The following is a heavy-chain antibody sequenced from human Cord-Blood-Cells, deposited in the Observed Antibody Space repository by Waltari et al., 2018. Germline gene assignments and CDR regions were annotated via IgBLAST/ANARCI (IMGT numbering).Heavy chain of an antibody. CDR3: ATGSILGATIAFYI. D-gene: IGHD1-26*01. CDR1: GYTLTELS. V-gene: IGHV1-24*01. J-gene: IGHJ3*02. CDR2: FDPEDGET. Sequence: QVQRVQSGAEVKKPGASVKVSCKVSGYTLTELSMHWVRQVPGKGLEWMGGFDPEDGETIDAQKFQGRVTMTEDTSTDTTYMELSSLRSEDTAVYYCATGSILGATIAFYIWGQGTMVTVSS.